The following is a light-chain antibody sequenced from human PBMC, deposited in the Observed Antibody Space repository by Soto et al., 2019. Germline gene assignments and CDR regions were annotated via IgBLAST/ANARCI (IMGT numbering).Light chain of an antibody. V-gene: IGKV1-9*01. CDR2: GAS. CDR3: QQYDSYSSGP. J-gene: IGKJ1*01. Sequence: IQLTQSPSSLSASVGDRVTITCRVSQGISSYLGWYQQKPGKAPKLLIYGASTLQSGVPSRFSGSGSGTEFTLTISNLQPDDFATYYCQQYDSYSSGPFGQGTKVDIK. CDR1: QGISSY.